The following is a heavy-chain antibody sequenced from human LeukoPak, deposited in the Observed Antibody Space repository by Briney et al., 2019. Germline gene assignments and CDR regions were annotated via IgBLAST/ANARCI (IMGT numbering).Heavy chain of an antibody. CDR3: ATSESQTRFGY. Sequence: GESLKISCKGSGYRFTTYWIGWVRQMPGKGLEWMGIIFPGDSDTSHSPSFRGQVTISADKSINTAYLQWSSLKASDTAIYYCATSESQTRFGYWGQGTLVTVSS. V-gene: IGHV5-51*01. CDR1: GYRFTTYW. D-gene: IGHD1/OR15-1a*01. CDR2: IFPGDSDT. J-gene: IGHJ4*02.